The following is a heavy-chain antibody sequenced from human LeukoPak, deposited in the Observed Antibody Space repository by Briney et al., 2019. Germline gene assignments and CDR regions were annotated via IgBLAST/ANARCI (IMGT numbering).Heavy chain of an antibody. Sequence: GGTLRLSCAASAFTFSSYGMSWVRQAPGKGLEWVAAISGDGSDIFYADAVKGRFNITRDNDKNKIYVQMNRQREEDTALYYFAIHGGGTIRIEAFDVWGQGTMVTISS. CDR2: ISGDGSDI. D-gene: IGHD3-3*01. CDR3: AIHGGGTIRIEAFDV. V-gene: IGHV3-23*01. J-gene: IGHJ3*01. CDR1: AFTFSSYG.